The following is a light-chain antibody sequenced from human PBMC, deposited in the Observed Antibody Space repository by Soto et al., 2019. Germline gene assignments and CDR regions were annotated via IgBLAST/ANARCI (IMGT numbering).Light chain of an antibody. CDR3: QQYNSYWWT. CDR2: DAS. Sequence: DIQMTQSPSSLSASVGDRVTITCRASQSISSYLNWYQQKPGKAPKLLIYDASSLESGVPSRFSGSGSGTEFTLTISSLQPDDFATYYCQQYNSYWWTFGQGTKVDNK. V-gene: IGKV1-5*01. CDR1: QSISSY. J-gene: IGKJ1*01.